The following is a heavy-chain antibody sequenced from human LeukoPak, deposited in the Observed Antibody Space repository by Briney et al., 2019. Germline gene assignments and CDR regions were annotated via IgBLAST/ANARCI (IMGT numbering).Heavy chain of an antibody. Sequence: SETLSLTCTVSGGSISSYYWSCVRQPPGKGLEWIGYIYYSGSTNYNPSLKSRLTISVDTSKNQFSLKLSSVTATDTAVYYCASLTTVTQGYFDSWGQGTLVTVSS. CDR3: ASLTTVTQGYFDS. J-gene: IGHJ4*02. CDR2: IYYSGST. V-gene: IGHV4-59*08. D-gene: IGHD4-17*01. CDR1: GGSISSYY.